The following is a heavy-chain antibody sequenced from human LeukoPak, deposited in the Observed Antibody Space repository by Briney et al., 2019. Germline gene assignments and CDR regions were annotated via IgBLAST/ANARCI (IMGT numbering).Heavy chain of an antibody. J-gene: IGHJ3*02. CDR3: ARNYYDNRGGAFDI. V-gene: IGHV4-4*07. Sequence: SETLSLTCSISGASISGYYWSWIRQPAGKGLEWIGRIYSSGITNYIPSLKSRVTMSVDTSKNHFSLKLTSVTAADTAFYYCARNYYDNRGGAFDIWGQGTMVTVSS. CDR2: IYSSGIT. D-gene: IGHD3-22*01. CDR1: GASISGYY.